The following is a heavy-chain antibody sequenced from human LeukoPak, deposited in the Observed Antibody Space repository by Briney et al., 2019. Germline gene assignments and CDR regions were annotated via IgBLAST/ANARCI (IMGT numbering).Heavy chain of an antibody. Sequence: ASVKVSCKASGYTFTSYDINWVGQATGRGLEWMGWMNPNSGNTGYAQKFQGRVTMTRNTSISTAYMELSSLRSEDTAVYYCARGLSYGSGSYYTKPYYYGMDVWGQGTTVTVSS. CDR3: ARGLSYGSGSYYTKPYYYGMDV. D-gene: IGHD3-10*01. V-gene: IGHV1-8*01. J-gene: IGHJ6*02. CDR2: MNPNSGNT. CDR1: GYTFTSYD.